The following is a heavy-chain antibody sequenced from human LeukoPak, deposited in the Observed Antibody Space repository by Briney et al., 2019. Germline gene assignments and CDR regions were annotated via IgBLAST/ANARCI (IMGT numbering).Heavy chain of an antibody. V-gene: IGHV1-2*02. Sequence: ASVKVSCKASGGTFSSYAISWVRQAPGQGLEWMGWINPNSGGTNYAQKFQGRVTMTRDTSISTAYMELSRLRSDDTAVYYCARTRFSKFGYDFWSGYRHFDYWGQGTLVTVSS. D-gene: IGHD3-3*01. CDR3: ARTRFSKFGYDFWSGYRHFDY. CDR1: GGTFSSYA. J-gene: IGHJ4*02. CDR2: INPNSGGT.